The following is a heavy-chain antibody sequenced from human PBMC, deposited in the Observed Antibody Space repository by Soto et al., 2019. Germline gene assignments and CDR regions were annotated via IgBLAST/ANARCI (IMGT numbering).Heavy chain of an antibody. CDR3: ARGYRGAYGPFDS. D-gene: IGHD4-17*01. J-gene: IGHJ4*02. V-gene: IGHV3-23*01. Sequence: EVQLLESGGGLVQPGGSLRLSCAASGFTFSSYAMSWVRQAPGKGLEWVSALSGGGGTTYYADSVKGRFTITRDNSKNTLSLQMNSLRAEDTAQYYCARGYRGAYGPFDSWGQGTLVTVSS. CDR1: GFTFSSYA. CDR2: LSGGGGTT.